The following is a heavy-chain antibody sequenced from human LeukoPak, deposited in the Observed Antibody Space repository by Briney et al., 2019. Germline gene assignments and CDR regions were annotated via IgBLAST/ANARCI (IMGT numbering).Heavy chain of an antibody. CDR3: ARDYGGKFDY. J-gene: IGHJ4*02. V-gene: IGHV4-59*01. CDR2: ISYRGST. CDR1: GGSISSYY. Sequence: SETLSLTCTVSGGSISSYYWSWIRQPPGKGLEWIGYISYRGSTSYNPSLKSRVTISVDTSKNQFSLKLSSVTAADTAVYYCARDYGGKFDYWGQGTLVTVSS. D-gene: IGHD4-23*01.